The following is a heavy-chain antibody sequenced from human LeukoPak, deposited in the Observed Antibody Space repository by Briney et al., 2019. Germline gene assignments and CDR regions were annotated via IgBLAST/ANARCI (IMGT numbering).Heavy chain of an antibody. V-gene: IGHV3-11*05. CDR1: GFSFSDYY. CDR3: AGEGDGYNLHYFAY. J-gene: IGHJ4*02. D-gene: IGHD5-24*01. CDR2: TSSSGNYT. Sequence: PGGSLRLSCAASGFSFSDYYMSWIRQAPGEGLEWVSYTSSSGNYTKYADSVKGRFTISRNNAKKSLYLQMNSLRAEDTAVYYCAGEGDGYNLHYFAYWGQGTLVTVSS.